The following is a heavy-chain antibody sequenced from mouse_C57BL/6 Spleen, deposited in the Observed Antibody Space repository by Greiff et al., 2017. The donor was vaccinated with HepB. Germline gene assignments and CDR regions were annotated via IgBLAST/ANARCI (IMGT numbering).Heavy chain of an antibody. J-gene: IGHJ2*01. CDR1: GYAFSSSW. V-gene: IGHV1-82*01. D-gene: IGHD1-1*01. CDR3: ARDYGRDY. CDR2: IYPGDGDT. Sequence: VKLMESGPELVKPGASVKISCKASGYAFSSSWMNWVKQRPGKGLEWIGRIYPGDGDTNYNGKFKGKATLTADKSSSTAYMQLSSLTSEDSAVYFCARDYGRDYWGQGTTLTVSS.